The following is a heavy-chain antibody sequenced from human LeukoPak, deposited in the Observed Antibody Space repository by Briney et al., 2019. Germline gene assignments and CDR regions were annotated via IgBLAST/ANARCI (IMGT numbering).Heavy chain of an antibody. D-gene: IGHD5-12*01. CDR2: LHGSAAI. Sequence: PSETLSLTCDIFGDSISDYYWSWIRQPAGKGLEWIGRLHGSAAIKYNPSLRSRLSLSGDTSENQFSLKLTFVTAADTAVYYCAREARLASAAGLDVWGQGTMVTVS. J-gene: IGHJ6*02. CDR3: AREARLASAAGLDV. CDR1: GDSISDYY. V-gene: IGHV4-4*07.